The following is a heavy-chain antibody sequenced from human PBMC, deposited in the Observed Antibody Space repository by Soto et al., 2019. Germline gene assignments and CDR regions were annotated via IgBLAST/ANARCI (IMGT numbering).Heavy chain of an antibody. CDR3: ARRTSGWYSDY. V-gene: IGHV3-48*01. D-gene: IGHD6-19*01. Sequence: EVQLVESGGGLVQPGGSLRLSCAASGFTFSSYSMIWVRQPPGKGLECISYIDSGGTTIYQTDSVKGRFTISRDNAKNSLYLQMNSLRGEDTAVYYCARRTSGWYSDYWGLGTLVTASS. J-gene: IGHJ4*02. CDR1: GFTFSSYS. CDR2: IDSGGTTI.